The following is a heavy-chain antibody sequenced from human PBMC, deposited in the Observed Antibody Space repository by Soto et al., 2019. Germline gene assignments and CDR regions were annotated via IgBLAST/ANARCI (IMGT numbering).Heavy chain of an antibody. V-gene: IGHV1-18*01. J-gene: IGHJ4*02. CDR3: TRVAGYGSGSRHFDN. CDR1: GYAFMSYG. Sequence: QVQLMQSGAEVTKPGASVTLSCKTSGYAFMSYGLSWVRLAPGQGLEWMGWTVAGSGNRIYAQKFQDIINMNIDRSTNTGYMELRRLRSDDSALYFCTRVAGYGSGSRHFDNWGQGTLVTVSS. D-gene: IGHD3-10*01. CDR2: TVAGSGNR.